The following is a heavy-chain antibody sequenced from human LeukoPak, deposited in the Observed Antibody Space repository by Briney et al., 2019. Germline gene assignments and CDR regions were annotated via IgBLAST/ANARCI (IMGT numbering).Heavy chain of an antibody. CDR1: GYTFTSYD. CDR2: MNPNSGNT. D-gene: IGHD2-2*03. CDR3: ARADLGHADSGY. J-gene: IGHJ4*02. Sequence: ASVKVSCKASGYTFTSYDINWVRQAPGQGLEWMGWMNPNSGNTVYAQKFQGRVTMTRETSITTAYMEISSLTSEDTAIYYCARADLGHADSGYWGQGTLVTVSP. V-gene: IGHV1-8*01.